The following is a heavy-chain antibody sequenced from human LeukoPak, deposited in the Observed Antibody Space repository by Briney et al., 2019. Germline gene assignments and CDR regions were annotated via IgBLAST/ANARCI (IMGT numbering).Heavy chain of an antibody. J-gene: IGHJ4*02. CDR2: IYYGGST. D-gene: IGHD4-17*01. CDR3: ARSLIDYGDLIDY. CDR1: GGSISSYY. V-gene: IGHV4-59*01. Sequence: PSETLSLTCTVSGGSISSYYWNWIRQPPGKGLEWIGYIYYGGSTNYNPSLKSRVTMSVDTSKNQFSLKLSSVTAADTAVYYCARSLIDYGDLIDYWGQGTLVTVSS.